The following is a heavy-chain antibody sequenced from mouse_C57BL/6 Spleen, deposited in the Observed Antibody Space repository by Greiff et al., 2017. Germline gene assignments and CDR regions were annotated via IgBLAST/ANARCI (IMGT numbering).Heavy chain of an antibody. CDR1: GFTFSDYG. V-gene: IGHV5-17*01. Sequence: EVQRVESGGGLVKPGGSLKLSCAASGFTFSDYGMHWVRQAPEKGLEWVAYISSGSSPIYYADTVKGRFTISRDNAKNTLFLQMTSLRSEDTAMYYCARWYDYDRYFDVWGTGTTVTVSS. CDR2: ISSGSSPI. CDR3: ARWYDYDRYFDV. J-gene: IGHJ1*03. D-gene: IGHD2-4*01.